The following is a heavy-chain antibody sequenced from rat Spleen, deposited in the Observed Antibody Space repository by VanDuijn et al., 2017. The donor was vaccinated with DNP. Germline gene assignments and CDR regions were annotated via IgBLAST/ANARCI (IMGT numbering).Heavy chain of an antibody. J-gene: IGHJ2*01. CDR3: ARWGDYFDY. Sequence: VQLKESGPGLVQPSQTLSLTCTVSGFSLTSYHVHWVRQPPGNKLEWMGSVNSAGSTNYNPSLKSRISITRDTSKNQFFLQVNSVTTEDTATYYGARWGDYFDYWGQGVMVTVSS. V-gene: IGHV3-3*01. CDR2: VNSAGST. CDR1: GFSLTSYHV.